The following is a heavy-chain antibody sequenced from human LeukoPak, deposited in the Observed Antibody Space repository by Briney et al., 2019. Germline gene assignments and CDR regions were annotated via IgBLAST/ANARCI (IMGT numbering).Heavy chain of an antibody. J-gene: IGHJ6*03. D-gene: IGHD3-9*01. CDR3: ARVPKVGYFDWFPGVYYYYYMDV. CDR1: GFTFSSYS. Sequence: GGSLRLSCAASGFTFSSYSMNWVRQAPGKGLEWVSSISSSSSYIYYADSVKGRFTISRDNAKNSLYLQINSLRAEDTAVYYCARVPKVGYFDWFPGVYYYYYMDVWGKGTTVTVSS. CDR2: ISSSSSYI. V-gene: IGHV3-21*01.